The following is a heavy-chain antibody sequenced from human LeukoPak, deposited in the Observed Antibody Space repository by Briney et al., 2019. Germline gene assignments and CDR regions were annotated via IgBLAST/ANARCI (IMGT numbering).Heavy chain of an antibody. D-gene: IGHD3-22*01. J-gene: IGHJ4*02. CDR1: GFMFSSYW. CDR3: ARELTYYYDSSGFDY. CDR2: IKQDRSEK. V-gene: IGHV3-7*03. Sequence: PGGSLRLSCAASGFMFSSYWMSWVRQAPGKGLEWVANIKQDRSEKYYVDSVKGRFTVSRDNARNSLYLQMNSLRAEDTALYYCARELTYYYDSSGFDYWGQGTLVTVSS.